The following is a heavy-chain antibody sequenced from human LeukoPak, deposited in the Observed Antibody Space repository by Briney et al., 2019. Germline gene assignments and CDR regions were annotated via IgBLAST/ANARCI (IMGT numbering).Heavy chain of an antibody. CDR3: AKGGMECSGGSCYRPHFDY. J-gene: IGHJ4*02. CDR1: GFSFSTYA. Sequence: PGGSLRLSCAASGFSFSTYAMHWVRQAPGKGLEWVALICHDASHTFYTDSVKGRFTISRDNAKNSLYLQMNSLRAEDTALYYCAKGGMECSGGSCYRPHFDYWGQGTLVTVSS. CDR2: ICHDASHT. D-gene: IGHD2-15*01. V-gene: IGHV3-30*02.